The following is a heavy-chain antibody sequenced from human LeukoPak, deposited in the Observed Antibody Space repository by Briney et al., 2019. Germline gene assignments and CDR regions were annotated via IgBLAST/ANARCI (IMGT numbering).Heavy chain of an antibody. D-gene: IGHD4-17*01. J-gene: IGHJ4*02. Sequence: ASVKVSCKASGYTFSSYHMHWVRQAPGQGLEWMAIIDPSGGSTTYAQNFQDRVTMTRDMSTSTVYMELRNLRSEDTAMYYCARDGSHYGDSDYWGQGTLVTVSS. CDR2: IDPSGGST. CDR1: GYTFSSYH. V-gene: IGHV1-46*01. CDR3: ARDGSHYGDSDY.